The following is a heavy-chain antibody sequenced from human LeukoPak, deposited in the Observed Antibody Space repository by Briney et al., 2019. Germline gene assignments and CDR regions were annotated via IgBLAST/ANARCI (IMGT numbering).Heavy chain of an antibody. V-gene: IGHV3-30*02. CDR1: GFTFNW. Sequence: GGSLRLSCVGSGFTFNWHWVRRVPGKGLEWLTFIRHDGTDQHYADSVRGRFTISGDNSKNTVYLQMNSPRPEDTALYYCAKDGNWASVSWGQGTLVTVSS. J-gene: IGHJ5*02. D-gene: IGHD7-27*01. CDR3: AKDGNWASVS. CDR2: IRHDGTDQ.